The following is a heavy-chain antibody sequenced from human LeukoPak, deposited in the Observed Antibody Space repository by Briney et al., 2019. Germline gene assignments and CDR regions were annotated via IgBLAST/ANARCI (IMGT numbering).Heavy chain of an antibody. CDR2: ISYDGSNK. D-gene: IGHD1-26*01. CDR1: GFMFSNYG. CDR3: ARGHSGSYQRTDAFDI. V-gene: IGHV3-30*03. Sequence: PGRSLRLSCAASGFMFSNYGMHWVRQAPGKGLEWVAVISYDGSNKYYADSVRGRFTISRDNSKNTLYLQMNSLTPGDTAVYYCARGHSGSYQRTDAFDIWGRGTLVTVSS. J-gene: IGHJ3*02.